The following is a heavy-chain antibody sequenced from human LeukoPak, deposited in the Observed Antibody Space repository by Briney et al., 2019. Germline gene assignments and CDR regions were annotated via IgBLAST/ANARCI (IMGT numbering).Heavy chain of an antibody. J-gene: IGHJ4*02. D-gene: IGHD6-13*01. CDR2: IYYSGST. Sequence: PSQTLSLTCTVSGGSISSGGYYWSWIRQHPGKGLEWIGYIYYSGSTNYNPSLKSRVTISVDTSKNQFSLKLSSVTAADTAVYYCARDSGSWYLVDYWGQGTLVTVSS. V-gene: IGHV4-31*03. CDR1: GGSISSGGYY. CDR3: ARDSGSWYLVDY.